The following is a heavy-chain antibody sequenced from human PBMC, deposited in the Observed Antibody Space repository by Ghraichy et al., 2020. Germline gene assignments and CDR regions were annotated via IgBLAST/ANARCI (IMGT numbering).Heavy chain of an antibody. CDR1: GFTFSSYA. J-gene: IGHJ4*02. CDR3: AKEGGDIVLMVYAIRGGYFDY. D-gene: IGHD2-8*01. Sequence: GGSLRLSCAASGFTFSSYAMSWVRQAPGKGLEWVSAISGSGGSTYYADSVKGRFTISRDNSKNTLYLQMNSLRAEYTAVYYCAKEGGDIVLMVYAIRGGYFDYWGQGTLVTVSS. CDR2: ISGSGGST. V-gene: IGHV3-23*01.